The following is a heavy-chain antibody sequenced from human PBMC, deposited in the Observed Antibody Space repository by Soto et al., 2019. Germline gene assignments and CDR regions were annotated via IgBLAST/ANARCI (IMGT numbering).Heavy chain of an antibody. D-gene: IGHD1-26*01. V-gene: IGHV6-1*01. CDR1: GDSVSSNSAA. J-gene: IGHJ4*02. Sequence: SQTLSLTCAISGDSVSSNSAAWNWIRQSPSRGLEWLGRTYYRSKWYNDYAVSVKSRITINPDTSKNQFSLKLTSVTAADTAVYYCARVARGRVVGATPPCFDYWGQGTLVTVSS. CDR3: ARVARGRVVGATPPCFDY. CDR2: TYYRSKWYN.